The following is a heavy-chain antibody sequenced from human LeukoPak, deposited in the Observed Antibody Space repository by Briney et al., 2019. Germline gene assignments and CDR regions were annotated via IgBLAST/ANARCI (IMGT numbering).Heavy chain of an antibody. Sequence: GGSLRLSCAASGFSFSTYSMNWVRQAPGKGLEWVSCIRSSGSTIYYADSVKGRFTISRDNAKNSLYLQMNSLRDEDTAVYYCARDPAHSSGPFDCWGQGTLVTVSS. CDR1: GFSFSTYS. CDR3: ARDPAHSSGPFDC. V-gene: IGHV3-48*02. CDR2: IRSSGSTI. D-gene: IGHD3-22*01. J-gene: IGHJ4*02.